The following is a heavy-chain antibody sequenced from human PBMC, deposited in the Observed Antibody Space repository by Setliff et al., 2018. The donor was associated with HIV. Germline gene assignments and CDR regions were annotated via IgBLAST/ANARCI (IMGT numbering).Heavy chain of an antibody. D-gene: IGHD3-22*01. J-gene: IGHJ4*02. V-gene: IGHV4-61*01. Sequence: PSETLSLTCTVSGGSVSSGSYFWSWIRQPPGKGLEWIGYIYSSGSTNYNPSLKSRVTISVDTSKNEFSLKLSSVTAADTAIYYCARRGNYYDTGGSNYFDYWGQGTLDTVSS. CDR2: IYSSGST. CDR1: GGSVSSGSYF. CDR3: ARRGNYYDTGGSNYFDY.